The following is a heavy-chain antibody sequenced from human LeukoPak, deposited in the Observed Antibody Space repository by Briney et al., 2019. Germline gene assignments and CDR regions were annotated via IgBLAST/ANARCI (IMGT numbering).Heavy chain of an antibody. J-gene: IGHJ4*02. V-gene: IGHV4-39*01. D-gene: IGHD6-19*01. Sequence: SETLSLTCTVSGGSISSSSYYWGWIRQPPGKGLEWIGSIYYSGSTYYNPSLKSRVTISVDTSKNQFYLKLSSVTAADTAVYYCALCEGGGWNYFDYWGQGTLVTVSS. CDR3: ALCEGGGWNYFDY. CDR1: GGSISSSSYY. CDR2: IYYSGST.